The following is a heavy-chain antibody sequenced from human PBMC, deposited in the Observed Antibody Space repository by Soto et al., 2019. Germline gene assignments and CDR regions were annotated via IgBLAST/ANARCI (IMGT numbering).Heavy chain of an antibody. Sequence: PGGSLRLSCVASGFIFNSYAMSWVRQAPGKGLEWVSSISNSGDSTYYADSVKGRFTITRDNSKNALYLHMNSLRAEDTAVYYCAKDLGYCTSGVCSDYYYMDVWGKGTTVTVSS. J-gene: IGHJ6*03. D-gene: IGHD2-8*01. V-gene: IGHV3-23*01. CDR3: AKDLGYCTSGVCSDYYYMDV. CDR1: GFIFNSYA. CDR2: ISNSGDST.